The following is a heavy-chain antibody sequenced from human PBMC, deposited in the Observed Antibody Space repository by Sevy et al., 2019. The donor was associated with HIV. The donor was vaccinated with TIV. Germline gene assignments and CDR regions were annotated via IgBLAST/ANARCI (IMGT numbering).Heavy chain of an antibody. Sequence: ASVKVSCKASGYTFTSYGISWVRQAPGQGLEWMGWISAYNGNTNYAQKLQGRVTMTTDTSTSTAYMELRSLRSDDTAVYYCAGEFPPQVRGIYDFWSGYYRYYYGMDVWGQGTTVTVSS. CDR1: GYTFTSYG. D-gene: IGHD3-3*01. CDR2: ISAYNGNT. CDR3: AGEFPPQVRGIYDFWSGYYRYYYGMDV. V-gene: IGHV1-18*01. J-gene: IGHJ6*02.